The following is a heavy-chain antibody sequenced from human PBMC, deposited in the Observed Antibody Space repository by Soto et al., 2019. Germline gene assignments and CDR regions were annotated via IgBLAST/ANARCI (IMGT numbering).Heavy chain of an antibody. V-gene: IGHV3-33*01. CDR1: GFTFSSYG. Sequence: GGSLRLSCAASGFTFSSYGMHWVRQAPGKGLEWVAVIWYDGSNKYYADSVKGRFTISRDNSKNTLYLQMNSLRAEDTAVYYCARELLDGDYYYYYMDVWDKGTTVTVSS. J-gene: IGHJ6*03. CDR3: ARELLDGDYYYYYMDV. CDR2: IWYDGSNK. D-gene: IGHD4-17*01.